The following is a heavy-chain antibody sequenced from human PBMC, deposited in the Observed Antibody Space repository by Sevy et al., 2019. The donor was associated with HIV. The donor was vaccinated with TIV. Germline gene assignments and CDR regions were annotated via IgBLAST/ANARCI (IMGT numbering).Heavy chain of an antibody. CDR2: IYNSGVT. CDR1: GASISNYY. D-gene: IGHD3-3*01. V-gene: IGHV4-59*01. J-gene: IGHJ6*02. CDR3: AREPSYYDIWIGCGYGMDV. Sequence: SETLSLTCTVSGASISNYYWSWIRQPPGKGLEWIGYIYNSGVTKNNPSLKSRVTISVDTSKNQFSLKLSSVTAADTGVDYCAREPSYYDIWIGCGYGMDVWGQGTTVTVSS.